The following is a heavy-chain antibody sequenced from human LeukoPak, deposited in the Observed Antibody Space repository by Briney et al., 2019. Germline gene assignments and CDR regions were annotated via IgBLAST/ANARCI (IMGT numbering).Heavy chain of an antibody. J-gene: IGHJ4*02. CDR3: ASIAADADY. CDR1: GFTFSSYA. V-gene: IGHV3-30-3*01. D-gene: IGHD6-6*01. CDR2: ISYDGSNK. Sequence: GGSLRLSCAASGFTFSSYAMHWVRQAPGKGLEWVAVISYDGSNKYYADSVKGRFTISRDNPKNTLYLQMNSLRAEDTAVYYCASIAADADYWGQGTLVTVSS.